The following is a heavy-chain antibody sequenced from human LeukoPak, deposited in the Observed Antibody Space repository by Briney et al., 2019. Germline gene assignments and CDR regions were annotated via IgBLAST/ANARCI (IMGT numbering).Heavy chain of an antibody. J-gene: IGHJ5*02. CDR1: GFTFSSSA. V-gene: IGHV1-58*01. CDR3: AADHDYSLSYDSYGPLDA. Sequence: SVKVSCKASGFTFSSSAVQWVRQARGQRFEWIGWIGVGSGNTNCAEGFQERVTITRDMSTGTAYMELSSLRSEDTAVYYCAADHDYSLSYDSYGPLDAWGQGTLVTVSS. CDR2: IGVGSGNT. D-gene: IGHD4-11*01.